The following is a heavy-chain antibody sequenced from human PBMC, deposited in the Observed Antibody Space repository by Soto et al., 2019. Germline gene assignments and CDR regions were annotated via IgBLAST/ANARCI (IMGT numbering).Heavy chain of an antibody. Sequence: PSETLSLTCAVYGGTFSGYYWSWIRQPPGKGLERIGEINHSGSTNYNPSLKSRVTISVDTSKNQFSLKLSSVTAADTAVYYCAIGMAVDGHYLDSWCLGTVVTVS. D-gene: IGHD6-19*01. CDR1: GGTFSGYY. J-gene: IGHJ4*02. V-gene: IGHV4-34*01. CDR2: INHSGST. CDR3: AIGMAVDGHYLDS.